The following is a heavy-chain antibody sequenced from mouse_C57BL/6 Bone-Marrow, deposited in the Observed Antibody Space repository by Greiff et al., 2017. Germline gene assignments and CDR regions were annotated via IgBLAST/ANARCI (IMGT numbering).Heavy chain of an antibody. J-gene: IGHJ2*01. CDR2: IYPRSGNT. D-gene: IGHD2-3*01. Sequence: VQLQQSGAELARPGASVKLSCKASGYTFTSYGISWVKQRTGQGLEWIGEIYPRSGNTYYNEKFKGKATLTADKSSSTAYMELRSLTSEDSAVYFCARLVYCNHDYWGQGTTRTVSS. CDR1: GYTFTSYG. V-gene: IGHV1-81*01. CDR3: ARLVYCNHDY.